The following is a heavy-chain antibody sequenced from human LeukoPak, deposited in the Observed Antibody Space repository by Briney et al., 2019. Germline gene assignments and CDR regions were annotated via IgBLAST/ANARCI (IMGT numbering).Heavy chain of an antibody. D-gene: IGHD3-16*02. CDR3: ARWGGTYYDYVWGSYRFDY. CDR2: INPSGGST. CDR1: GGTSSSYA. Sequence: GASVKVSCKASGGTSSSYAISWVRQAPGQGLEWMGIINPSGGSTSYAQKFQGRVTMTRDTSTSTVYMELSSLRSEDTAVYYCARWGGTYYDYVWGSYRFDYWGQGTLVTVSS. V-gene: IGHV1-46*01. J-gene: IGHJ4*02.